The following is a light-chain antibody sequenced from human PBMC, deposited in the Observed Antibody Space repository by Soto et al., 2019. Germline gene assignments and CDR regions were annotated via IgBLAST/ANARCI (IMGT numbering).Light chain of an antibody. J-gene: IGLJ7*01. CDR1: SCNIGAGYD. CDR2: GNS. CDR3: QSYDSSLSGSV. Sequence: QSVLTQPPSVSGAPGQRVTISCTGSSCNIGAGYDVHWYQQLPGTAPKLLIYGNSNRPSGVPDRFSGSKSGTSASLAITGLQAEDEADYYCQSYDSSLSGSVFGGGTQLIVL. V-gene: IGLV1-40*01.